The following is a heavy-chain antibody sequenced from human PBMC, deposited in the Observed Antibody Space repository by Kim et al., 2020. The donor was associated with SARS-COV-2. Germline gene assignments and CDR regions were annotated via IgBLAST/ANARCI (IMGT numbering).Heavy chain of an antibody. J-gene: IGHJ4*02. CDR2: HSGIT. V-gene: IGHV4-34*01. D-gene: IGHD3-16*01. Sequence: HSGITHYNPSLKSRVSISLETYKNQFSLKLNSVTAEDTAVYYCARNDETVWGQGTLVTVSS. CDR3: ARNDETV.